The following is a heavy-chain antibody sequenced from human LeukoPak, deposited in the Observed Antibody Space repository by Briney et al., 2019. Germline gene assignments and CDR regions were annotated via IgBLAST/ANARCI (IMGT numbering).Heavy chain of an antibody. CDR3: ARGTRTRWLQSFDY. D-gene: IGHD5-24*01. CDR2: INHSGST. Sequence: SETLSLTCAVYGGSFSGYYWSWIRQPPGKGLEWIGEINHSGSTNYNPSLKSRVTISVDTSKNQFSLKLSSVTAAGTAVYYCARGTRTRWLQSFDYWGQGTLVTVSS. V-gene: IGHV4-34*01. CDR1: GGSFSGYY. J-gene: IGHJ4*02.